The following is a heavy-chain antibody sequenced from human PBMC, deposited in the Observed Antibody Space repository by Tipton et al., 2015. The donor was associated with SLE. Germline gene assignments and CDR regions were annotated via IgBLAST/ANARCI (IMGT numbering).Heavy chain of an antibody. CDR1: GGSISSGGYY. CDR2: IYYSGST. V-gene: IGHV4-31*03. Sequence: TLSLTCTVSGGSISSGGYYWSWIRQHPGKGLEWIGYIYYSGSTYYHPSLKSRVTISVDTSKNQFSLKLSAVTAADTAVYYCAEGVRGHMDVWGKGTTVTVSS. CDR3: AEGVRGHMDV. D-gene: IGHD3-10*01. J-gene: IGHJ6*03.